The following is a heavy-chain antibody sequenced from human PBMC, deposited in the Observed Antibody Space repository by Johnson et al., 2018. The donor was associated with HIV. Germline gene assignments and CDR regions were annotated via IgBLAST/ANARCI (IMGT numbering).Heavy chain of an antibody. CDR2: ISSSGSTI. J-gene: IGHJ3*02. D-gene: IGHD5-12*01. CDR3: ARDLRDIVVPDAFDI. V-gene: IGHV3-11*04. CDR1: GFTFSDYY. Sequence: QEKLVESGGGLVKPGGSLRLSCAASGFTFSDYYMSWIRQAPGKGLEWVLYISSSGSTIYYADSVKGRFTISRDNAKNSLYLQMNSLRAEDTAVYYCARDLRDIVVPDAFDIWGQGTMVTVSS.